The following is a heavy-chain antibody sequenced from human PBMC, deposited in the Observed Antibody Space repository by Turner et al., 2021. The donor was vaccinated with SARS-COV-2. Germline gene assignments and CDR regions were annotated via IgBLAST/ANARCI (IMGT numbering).Heavy chain of an antibody. V-gene: IGHV4-39*01. J-gene: IGHJ4*02. Sequence: QLQLQESGPGLVKPSDTLSLTCPVSGGSISSSSYYWGWIRQPPGKGLEWIGYSYYRGSTYYNPSLKSRVTISVDTSKNQFSLKLSSVTAADTAVYYCARHSPELRGDYFDYWGQGTLVTVSS. D-gene: IGHD1-26*01. CDR1: GGSISSSSYY. CDR3: ARHSPELRGDYFDY. CDR2: SYYRGST.